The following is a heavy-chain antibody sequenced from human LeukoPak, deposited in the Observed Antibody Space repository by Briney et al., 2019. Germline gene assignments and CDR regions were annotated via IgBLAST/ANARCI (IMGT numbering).Heavy chain of an antibody. CDR1: GYTFSGYY. J-gene: IGHJ4*02. CDR2: INPKSGGT. Sequence: ASVKVSCKASGYTFSGYYMHWVRQAPGQGLEWMGWINPKSGGTIYAQKFHGRVTMTRDTSTSTAYMELSRLRSDDTAVYYCARDGASEYDILTGLFDYWGQGTLVTVSS. CDR3: ARDGASEYDILTGLFDY. V-gene: IGHV1-2*02. D-gene: IGHD3-9*01.